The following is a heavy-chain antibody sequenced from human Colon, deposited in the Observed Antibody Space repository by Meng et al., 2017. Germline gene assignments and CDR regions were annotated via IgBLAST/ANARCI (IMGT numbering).Heavy chain of an antibody. J-gene: IGHJ4*02. Sequence: ASAKVSCKASGYTFNDYFIHRVRQAAGQGLEWMGRINPSSGGTRYAQKFQGRVTMTRDTSISTAYMEVTALRSDDTDMYFCARVRSGGWYYVDHWGQGTLVTVSS. CDR1: GYTFNDYF. CDR2: INPSSGGT. CDR3: ARVRSGGWYYVDH. V-gene: IGHV1-2*05. D-gene: IGHD6-19*01.